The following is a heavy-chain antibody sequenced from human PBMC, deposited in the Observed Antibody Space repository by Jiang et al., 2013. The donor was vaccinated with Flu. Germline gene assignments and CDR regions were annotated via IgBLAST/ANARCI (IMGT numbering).Heavy chain of an antibody. V-gene: IGHV6-1*01. CDR1: SVSSNSAA. J-gene: IGHJ4*02. CDR3: ARGKGSGWYGTNFDY. CDR2: TYYRSKWYN. D-gene: IGHD6-19*01. Sequence: SVSSNSAAWNWIRQSPSRGLEWLGRTYYRSKWYNDYAVSVKSRITINPDTSKNQFSLQLNSVTPEDTAVYYCARGKGSGWYGTNFDYWGQGTLVTVSS.